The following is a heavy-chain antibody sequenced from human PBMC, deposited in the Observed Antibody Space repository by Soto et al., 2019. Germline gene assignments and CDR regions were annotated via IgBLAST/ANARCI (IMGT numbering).Heavy chain of an antibody. Sequence: ASVKVSCKASGYTFTSYDINWVRQATGQGLEWMGWMNPNSGNTDYAQKFQGRVTMTTNTSISTAYMELSSLTSDDTAVYYCARGLSAGYSYGLGTGYWGQGTLVTVSS. J-gene: IGHJ4*02. CDR3: ARGLSAGYSYGLGTGY. V-gene: IGHV1-8*01. D-gene: IGHD5-18*01. CDR1: GYTFTSYD. CDR2: MNPNSGNT.